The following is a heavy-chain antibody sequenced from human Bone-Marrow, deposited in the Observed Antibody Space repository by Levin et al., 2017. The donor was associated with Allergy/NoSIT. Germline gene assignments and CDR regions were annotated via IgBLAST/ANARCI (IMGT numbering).Heavy chain of an antibody. Sequence: SETLSLTCTVSGGSISSYYWSWIRQPPGKGLEWIGYIYYSGSTNYNPSLKSRVTISVDTSKNQFSLKLSSVTAADTAVYYCARVLSPTLPYFDYWGQGTLVTVSS. CDR2: IYYSGST. CDR1: GGSISSYY. J-gene: IGHJ4*02. D-gene: IGHD2-15*01. V-gene: IGHV4-59*01. CDR3: ARVLSPTLPYFDY.